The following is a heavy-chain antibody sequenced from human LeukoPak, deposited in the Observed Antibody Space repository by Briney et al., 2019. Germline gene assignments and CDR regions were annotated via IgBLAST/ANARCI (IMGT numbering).Heavy chain of an antibody. Sequence: ASVKVSCKASGYTFTSYGISWVGQAPGQGLEWMGWISAYNGNTNYAQKFQGRVTMTRDTSTSTVYMELSSLTSEDTAVYYCARDIGESSSSVGGRYYHGMDVWGQGTTVTVSS. J-gene: IGHJ6*02. CDR1: GYTFTSYG. CDR2: ISAYNGNT. V-gene: IGHV1-18*01. D-gene: IGHD6-6*01. CDR3: ARDIGESSSSVGGRYYHGMDV.